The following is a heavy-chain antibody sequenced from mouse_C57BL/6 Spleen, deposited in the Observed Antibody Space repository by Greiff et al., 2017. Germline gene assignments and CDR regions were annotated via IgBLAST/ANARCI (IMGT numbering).Heavy chain of an antibody. CDR3: ARGVYDGYYEAMDY. CDR2: IYPGSGST. CDR1: GYTFTSYW. D-gene: IGHD2-3*01. Sequence: VQLQQPGAELVKPGASVKMSCKASGYTFTSYWITWVKQRPGQGLEWIGDIYPGSGSTNYNEKLKSKATLTVDTSSSTAYMQLSSLTSEDSAVYYCARGVYDGYYEAMDYWGQGTSVTVSS. J-gene: IGHJ4*01. V-gene: IGHV1-55*01.